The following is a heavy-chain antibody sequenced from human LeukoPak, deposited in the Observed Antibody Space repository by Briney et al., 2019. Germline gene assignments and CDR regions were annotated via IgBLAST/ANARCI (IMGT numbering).Heavy chain of an antibody. CDR1: GGSISTTNW. J-gene: IGHJ4*02. CDR3: AREGGPYRPLDY. V-gene: IGHV4-4*02. CDR2: VHLSGRT. Sequence: PSETLSLTCGVSGGSISTTNWWTWVRQPPGEGLEWIGEVHLSGRTHYNPSLESRVTMSVDMSEDHISLRLTSVTAVDTAVYYCAREGGPYRPLDYSGQGTLVTVSS.